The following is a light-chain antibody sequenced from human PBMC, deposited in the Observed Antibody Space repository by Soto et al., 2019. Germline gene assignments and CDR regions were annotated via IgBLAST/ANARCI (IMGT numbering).Light chain of an antibody. J-gene: IGKJ4*01. Sequence: EIQMTQPPSSVSASVGDTVTISCRASQTISTYLHWYQHKPGKVPRLLISDVSTLQSGVPGRFRGSGSETEFTLTITYLQPEDFATYYCQQGYSIHALTFGGGTKVDNK. CDR2: DVS. CDR3: QQGYSIHALT. V-gene: IGKV1-39*01. CDR1: QTISTY.